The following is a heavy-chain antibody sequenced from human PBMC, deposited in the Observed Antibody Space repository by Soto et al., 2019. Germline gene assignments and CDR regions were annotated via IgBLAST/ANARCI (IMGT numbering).Heavy chain of an antibody. CDR1: GYTFTSYA. CDR3: ARSTRSSSWAYGYYYGMDV. D-gene: IGHD6-13*01. Sequence: ASVKVSCKASGYTFTSYAMHWVRQAPGQRPEWMGWINAGNGNTKYSQKFQGRVTITRDTSASTAYMELSSLRSEDTAVYYCARSTRSSSWAYGYYYGMDVWGQGTTVTVSS. V-gene: IGHV1-3*01. J-gene: IGHJ6*02. CDR2: INAGNGNT.